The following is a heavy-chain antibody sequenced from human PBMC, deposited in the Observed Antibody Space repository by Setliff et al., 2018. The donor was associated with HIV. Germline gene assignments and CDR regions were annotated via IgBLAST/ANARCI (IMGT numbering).Heavy chain of an antibody. V-gene: IGHV3-74*01. CDR1: GLTFSNYW. CDR2: IDSDGSDT. CDR3: ATDPYYYDSSRHFDS. J-gene: IGHJ4*02. Sequence: PGGSLRLSCAASGLTFSNYWMHWVRQAPGKGLEWVSRIDSDGSDTNYAESVGGRFTISRDNAKNTVYLQVTSLRAEDTAVYYCATDPYYYDSSRHFDSWGQETLDAISS. D-gene: IGHD3-22*01.